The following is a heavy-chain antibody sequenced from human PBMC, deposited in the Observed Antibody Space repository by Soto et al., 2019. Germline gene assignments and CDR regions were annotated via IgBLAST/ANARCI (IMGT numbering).Heavy chain of an antibody. J-gene: IGHJ4*02. Sequence: GGSLRLSCAVSGFSFRSYWMSWVRQAPGKGLDWVANIKQDGSDKYYVDSVKGRFTISRDSAKNSLYLQMNSLRVEDTAVYYCARGLGGYWGQGTLVTVSS. CDR1: GFSFRSYW. D-gene: IGHD3-3*01. CDR2: IKQDGSDK. CDR3: ARGLGGY. V-gene: IGHV3-7*01.